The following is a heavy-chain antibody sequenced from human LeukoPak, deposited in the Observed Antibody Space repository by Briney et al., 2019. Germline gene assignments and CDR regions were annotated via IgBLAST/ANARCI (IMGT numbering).Heavy chain of an antibody. V-gene: IGHV3-23*01. CDR1: GFTFSSYA. CDR3: ATIVPDVAATLTFDY. CDR2: ISGSGESA. J-gene: IGHJ4*02. D-gene: IGHD2-15*01. Sequence: GGSLRLSCAASGFTFSSYAMSWVRQAPGKGLEWVSSISGSGESAYYADSVKGRFTISRDNSKNTLYLQMNSLRAEDTAVYYCATIVPDVAATLTFDYWGQGTLVTVSS.